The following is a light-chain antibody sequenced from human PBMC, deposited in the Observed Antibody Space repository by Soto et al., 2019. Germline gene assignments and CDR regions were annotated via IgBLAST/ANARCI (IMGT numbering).Light chain of an antibody. V-gene: IGKV3-11*01. CDR1: QSVSSY. CDR2: DAS. CDR3: QQYGSSPRT. Sequence: IVLPRAPATRTLSPGERATLSCRASQSVSSYLAWYQQKPGQAPRLLIYDASNRATGIPARFSGSGSGTDFTLTISSLEPEDFAVYYCQQYGSSPRTFGQGTKVDIK. J-gene: IGKJ1*01.